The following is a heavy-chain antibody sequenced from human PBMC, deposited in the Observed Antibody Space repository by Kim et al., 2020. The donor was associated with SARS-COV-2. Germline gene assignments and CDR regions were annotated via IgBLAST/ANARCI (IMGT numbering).Heavy chain of an antibody. CDR1: GFSFSSNW. V-gene: IGHV3-7*04. CDR3: ARGRASLP. Sequence: GGSLRLSCAASGFSFSSNWMTWVRQAPGKGLEWVANINQDGSERYYVDSVTGRFTISRDNAKKSLYLQMNSLRAEDTAVYFCARGRASLPWGQGTLVTVSS. CDR2: INQDGSER. D-gene: IGHD3-16*02. J-gene: IGHJ5*02.